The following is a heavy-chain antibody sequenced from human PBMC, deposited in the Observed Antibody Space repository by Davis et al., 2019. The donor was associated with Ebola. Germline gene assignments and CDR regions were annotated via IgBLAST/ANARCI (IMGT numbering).Heavy chain of an antibody. D-gene: IGHD6-13*01. CDR1: GGSFSGYY. V-gene: IGHV4-34*01. CDR3: ARGLGMGWFDP. CDR2: ISHSGST. J-gene: IGHJ5*02. Sequence: SETLSLTCAVYGGSFSGYYWSWIRQPPGEGLEWIGEISHSGSTNYNPSLKSRVTISADTSKNQFSLKVTSVTAADTAVYYCARGLGMGWFDPWGQGTPVTVSS.